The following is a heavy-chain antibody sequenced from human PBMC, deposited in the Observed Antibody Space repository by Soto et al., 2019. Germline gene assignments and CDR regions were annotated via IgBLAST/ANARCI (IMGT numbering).Heavy chain of an antibody. V-gene: IGHV4-34*01. Sequence: SETLSLTCAVYGGSFSGYYWSWIRQPPGKGLEWIGEINHSGSTNYDPSLKSRVTISVDTSRNQFSLKLSSATAADTAVYYCARYLVDAPMASREFDYWGQGTLVTVSS. D-gene: IGHD5-18*01. CDR1: GGSFSGYY. J-gene: IGHJ4*02. CDR3: ARYLVDAPMASREFDY. CDR2: INHSGST.